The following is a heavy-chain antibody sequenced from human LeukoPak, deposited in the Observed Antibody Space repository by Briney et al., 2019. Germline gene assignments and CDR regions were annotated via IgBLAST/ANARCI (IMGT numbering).Heavy chain of an antibody. CDR1: GVSISSSNSY. CDR2: IYSSGST. D-gene: IGHD1-26*01. Sequence: SETLSLTCTVSGVSISSSNSYWGWIRQPPGKGLEWIGSIYSSGSTYYNASLQSRVTISIETSKNQISLRLNSVTVADTAIYYCAKSGGYGLIDYWGQGTLVTVSS. V-gene: IGHV4-39*01. CDR3: AKSGGYGLIDY. J-gene: IGHJ4*02.